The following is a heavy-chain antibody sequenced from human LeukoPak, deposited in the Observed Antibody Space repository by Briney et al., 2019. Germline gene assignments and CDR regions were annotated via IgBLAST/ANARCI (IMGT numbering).Heavy chain of an antibody. CDR2: IYTSGST. Sequence: PSETLSLTCTVSGGSISSYYWSWIRQPAGKGLEWIGRIYTSGSTNYNPSLKSRVTMSVDTSKNQFSLKLGSVTAADTAVYYCARYCSSTSCYFSFDYWGQGTLVTVSS. CDR3: ARYCSSTSCYFSFDY. J-gene: IGHJ4*02. V-gene: IGHV4-4*07. CDR1: GGSISSYY. D-gene: IGHD2-2*01.